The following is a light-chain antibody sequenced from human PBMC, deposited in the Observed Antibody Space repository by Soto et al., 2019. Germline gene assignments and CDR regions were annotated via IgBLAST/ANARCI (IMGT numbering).Light chain of an antibody. CDR2: EVS. CDR1: SSDVGGYNY. J-gene: IGLJ1*01. V-gene: IGLV2-8*01. Sequence: QSVLTQPPSASGSPGQSVTISCTGTSSDVGGYNYVAWYQQHPGKAPKVMIYEVSRRPSGVPDRFSGSKSGNTASLTVSGLQAEDEADYYCSSYAGSNNPYVFGTGIKVTVL. CDR3: SSYAGSNNPYV.